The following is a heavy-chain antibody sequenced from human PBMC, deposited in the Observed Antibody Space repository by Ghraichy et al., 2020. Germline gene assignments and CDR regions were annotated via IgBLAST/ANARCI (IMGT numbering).Heavy chain of an antibody. CDR2: IWYDGSNK. Sequence: GESLNISCAASGFTFSSYGMHWVRQAPGKGLEWVAVIWYDGSNKYYGDSMKGRFTISRDNSKNTLYLQMNSLRAEDTAVYYCARDNYCSSNSCPLDYWGQGTLVTVSS. D-gene: IGHD2-2*01. V-gene: IGHV3-33*01. J-gene: IGHJ4*02. CDR3: ARDNYCSSNSCPLDY. CDR1: GFTFSSYG.